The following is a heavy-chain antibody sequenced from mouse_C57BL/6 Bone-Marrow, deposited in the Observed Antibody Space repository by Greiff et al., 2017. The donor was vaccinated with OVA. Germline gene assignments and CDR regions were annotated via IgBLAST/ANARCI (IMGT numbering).Heavy chain of an antibody. CDR2: ISYSGST. CDR3: ARGGNPHLYFDY. Sequence: EVMLVESGPGMVKPSQSLSLTCTVTGYSITSGYDWHWIRHFPGNKLEWMGYISYSGSTNYNPSLKSRISITHDTSKNHFFLKLNSVTTEDTATYYCARGGNPHLYFDYWGQGTTLTVSS. D-gene: IGHD2-1*01. CDR1: GYSITSGYD. J-gene: IGHJ2*01. V-gene: IGHV3-1*01.